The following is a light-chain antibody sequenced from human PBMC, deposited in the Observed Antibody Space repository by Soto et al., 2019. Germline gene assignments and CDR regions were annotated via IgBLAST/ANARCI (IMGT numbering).Light chain of an antibody. Sequence: QSALTQPASVSGSPGQSITISCTGTSSDIGGYNYVSWYQQDSGKAPKLIIYAVTDRPSGVSSRFSGSKSGNTAFLPISGLQAEDEADYYCTSNTRSSTYVFGTGTKLTVL. CDR1: SSDIGGYNY. J-gene: IGLJ1*01. V-gene: IGLV2-14*01. CDR3: TSNTRSSTYV. CDR2: AVT.